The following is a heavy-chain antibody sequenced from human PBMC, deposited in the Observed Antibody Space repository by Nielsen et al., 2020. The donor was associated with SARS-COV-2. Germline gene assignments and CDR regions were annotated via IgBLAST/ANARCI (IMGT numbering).Heavy chain of an antibody. V-gene: IGHV3-30*03. Sequence: GESLKISCAASGFTFSSYGMHWVRQAPGKGLEWVAVISYDGSNKYYADSVKGRFTISRDNSKNTLYLQMNSLRAEDTAVYYCARDQDSSGYLFDYWGQGTLVTVSS. CDR1: GFTFSSYG. J-gene: IGHJ4*02. CDR2: ISYDGSNK. CDR3: ARDQDSSGYLFDY. D-gene: IGHD3-22*01.